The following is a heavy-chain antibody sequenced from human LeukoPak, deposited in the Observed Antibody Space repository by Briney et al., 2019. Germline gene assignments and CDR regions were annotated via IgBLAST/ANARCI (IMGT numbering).Heavy chain of an antibody. CDR1: GGSISSYY. D-gene: IGHD3-16*02. CDR3: ARDRVWGSNRFAFDI. V-gene: IGHV4-59*01. CDR2: IYYSGST. Sequence: ASETLSLTCTVSGGSISSYYWSWIRQPPGKGLEWIGYIYYSGSTNYNPSLKSRVTISVDTSKNQFSLKLSSVTAADTAVYYCARDRVWGSNRFAFDIWGQGTMVTVSS. J-gene: IGHJ3*02.